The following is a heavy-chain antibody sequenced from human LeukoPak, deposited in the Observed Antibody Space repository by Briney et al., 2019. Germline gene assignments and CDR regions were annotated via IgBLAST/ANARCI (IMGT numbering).Heavy chain of an antibody. CDR1: GGSISSYY. D-gene: IGHD3-10*01. J-gene: IGHJ2*01. Sequence: SETLSLTCTVSGGSISSYYWSWIRQPPGKGLEWIGYMYNSGSTNYNPSLKSRVTISVDTSKNQFSLKLSSVTAADTAVYYCARGVGITMVDWYWYFDLWGRGTLVTVSS. CDR2: MYNSGST. V-gene: IGHV4-59*01. CDR3: ARGVGITMVDWYWYFDL.